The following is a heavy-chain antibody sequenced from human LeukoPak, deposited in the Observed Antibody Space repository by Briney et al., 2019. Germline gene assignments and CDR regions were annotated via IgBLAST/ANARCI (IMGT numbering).Heavy chain of an antibody. CDR3: ARDAGDYATDDNWFDP. CDR1: GYTFTSYD. Sequence: GASVKVSCKASGYTFTSYDINWVRQATGQGLEWMGWMNPNSGNTGYAQKFQGRVTMTRNTSINTAYMELSSLRSEDTAVYYCARDAGDYATDDNWFDPWGQGTLVTVSS. J-gene: IGHJ5*02. D-gene: IGHD4-17*01. V-gene: IGHV1-8*01. CDR2: MNPNSGNT.